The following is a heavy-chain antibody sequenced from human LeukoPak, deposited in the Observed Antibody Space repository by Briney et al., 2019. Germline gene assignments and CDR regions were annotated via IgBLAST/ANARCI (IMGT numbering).Heavy chain of an antibody. V-gene: IGHV1-24*01. CDR2: FDPEDGET. D-gene: IGHD2-15*01. CDR1: GYTLTELS. J-gene: IGHJ5*02. Sequence: ASVKASCKVSGYTLTELSMHWVRQAPGKGLEWMGGFDPEDGETIYAQKFQGRVTMTEDTSTDTAYMELSSLRSEDTAVYYCATAVLFGVVVAATPDNWFDPWGQGTLVTVSS. CDR3: ATAVLFGVVVAATPDNWFDP.